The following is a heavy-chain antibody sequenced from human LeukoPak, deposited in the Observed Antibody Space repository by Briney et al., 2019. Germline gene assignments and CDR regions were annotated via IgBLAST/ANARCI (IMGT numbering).Heavy chain of an antibody. V-gene: IGHV4-38-2*02. D-gene: IGHD5-18*01. CDR1: GYSISSGYY. CDR2: ISQSGGT. J-gene: IGHJ4*02. CDR3: AREESEYSYGGGSSFDF. Sequence: SETLSLTCAVSGYSISSGYYWGWIRQPPGKGLEGIGSISQSGGTDYSPSLRSRFAIALDTSKNQFSLKVTSVTAADTAMYYCAREESEYSYGGGSSFDFWGEGTLVTVSS.